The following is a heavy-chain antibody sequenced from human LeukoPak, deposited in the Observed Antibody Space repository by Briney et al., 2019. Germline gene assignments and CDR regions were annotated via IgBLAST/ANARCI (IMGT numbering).Heavy chain of an antibody. J-gene: IGHJ4*02. Sequence: PGRSLRLSCAASGFTFSNYGMQWVRQAPGKGLERVAVISYSGKSQYYVDSVKGRFTISRDNSKNTLYLQMSSLRAEDTAVYYCVKETDEYSSSTSDYWGQGTLVTVSS. CDR2: ISYSGKSQ. D-gene: IGHD6-6*01. CDR1: GFTFSNYG. CDR3: VKETDEYSSSTSDY. V-gene: IGHV3-30*18.